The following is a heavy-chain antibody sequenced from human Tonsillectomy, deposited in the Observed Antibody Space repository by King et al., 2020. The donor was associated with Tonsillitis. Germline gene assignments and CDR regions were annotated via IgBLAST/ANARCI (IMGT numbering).Heavy chain of an antibody. Sequence: VQLQESGPGLLKPSETLSLTCSVSGGSITNYYWSWIRQPPGKGLEWIGDIYYSGNTNYNPSLRSRVTISVDTSKNQFSLNLDSVTAADTAVYHCARHFHDRRNFIYDYGLHVWGQGPTVIVPS. CDR3: ARHFHDRRNFIYDYGLHV. CDR1: GGSITNYY. V-gene: IGHV4-59*08. CDR2: IYYSGNT. D-gene: IGHD1-1*01. J-gene: IGHJ6*02.